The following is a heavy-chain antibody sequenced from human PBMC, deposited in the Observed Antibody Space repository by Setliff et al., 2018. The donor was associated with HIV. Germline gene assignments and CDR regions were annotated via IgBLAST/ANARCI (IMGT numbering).Heavy chain of an antibody. J-gene: IGHJ6*03. Sequence: SLTCTVSGGSISSSYWSWIRQPPGKGLEWIGYIYYSGSTNYNPSLKSRVTISVDTSKNQFSLKLSSVTAADTAVYYCARARTPYYYDSSAYYFNYYYMDVWGKGTTVTVSS. CDR2: IYYSGST. CDR3: ARARTPYYYDSSAYYFNYYYMDV. V-gene: IGHV4-59*01. CDR1: GGSISSSY. D-gene: IGHD3-22*01.